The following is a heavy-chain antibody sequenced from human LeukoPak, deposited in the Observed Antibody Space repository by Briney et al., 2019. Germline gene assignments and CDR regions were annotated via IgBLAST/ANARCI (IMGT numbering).Heavy chain of an antibody. CDR2: INSDGSST. J-gene: IGHJ3*02. D-gene: IGHD3-9*01. CDR3: ARAPIRYPFKGDAFDI. V-gene: IGHV3-74*01. CDR1: GFTFSSYW. Sequence: GGSLRLSCAASGFTFSSYWMHWVRQAPGKGLVWVSRINSDGSSTSYADSVKGRFTISRDNAKNTLYLQMNSLRAEDTAMYYCARAPIRYPFKGDAFDIWGQGTMVTVSS.